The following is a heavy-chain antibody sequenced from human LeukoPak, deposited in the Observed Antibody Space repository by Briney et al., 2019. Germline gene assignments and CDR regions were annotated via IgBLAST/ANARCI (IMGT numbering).Heavy chain of an antibody. D-gene: IGHD3-9*01. CDR2: IKQDGSEK. Sequence: GGSLRLSCAASGFTFSSYWMSWVRQAPGKGLEWVANIKQDGSEKYYVDSVKGRFTISRDNAKNSLYLQMNSLRAEDTAVYYCARGNYDILTGYSLSFDYWGQGTLVTVSS. CDR3: ARGNYDILTGYSLSFDY. V-gene: IGHV3-7*01. J-gene: IGHJ4*02. CDR1: GFTFSSYW.